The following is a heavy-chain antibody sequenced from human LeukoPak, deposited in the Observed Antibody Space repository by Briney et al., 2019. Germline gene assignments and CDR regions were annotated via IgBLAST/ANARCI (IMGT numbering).Heavy chain of an antibody. CDR2: ISSNGRST. CDR3: VKDGSLTMVV. D-gene: IGHD3-22*01. V-gene: IGHV3-64D*06. CDR1: GFSFSSFG. Sequence: GGSLRLSCLASGFSFSSFGMHWVRQAPGKGLEYVSGISSNGRSTYYPDSVKGRFTISRANSKITLHLQMSSPRDEDTAVYYCVKDGSLTMVVWGQGALVTVSS. J-gene: IGHJ4*02.